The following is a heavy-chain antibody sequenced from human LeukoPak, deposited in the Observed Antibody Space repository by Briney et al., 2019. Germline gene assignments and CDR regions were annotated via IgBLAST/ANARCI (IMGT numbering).Heavy chain of an antibody. CDR2: ISTYNYNT. V-gene: IGHV1-18*01. CDR3: ARQVDTSMALPDY. J-gene: IGHJ4*02. D-gene: IGHD5-18*01. CDR1: GYTFTSYG. Sequence: ASVKVSCKTSGYTFTSYGVSWVRQAPGQRLEWMGWISTYNYNTNYAQKFRGRVTLTKDTSTSTVYMELRSLRFDDTAIYYCARQVDTSMALPDYWGQGTLVTVSP.